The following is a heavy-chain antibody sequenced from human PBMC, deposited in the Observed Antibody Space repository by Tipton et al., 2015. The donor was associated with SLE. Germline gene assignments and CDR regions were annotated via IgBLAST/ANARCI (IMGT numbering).Heavy chain of an antibody. CDR3: ARGELYSGASLYYFEY. CDR1: DGAFSGYY. CDR2: IYYSGIT. D-gene: IGHD1-7*01. V-gene: IGHV4-34*11. Sequence: TLSLTCAVHDGAFSGYYWSWIRQPPGKGLEWIGYIYYSGITSYNPSPKSRVTISVDTSKNQFSLKLSSVTAADTAVYFCARGELYSGASLYYFEYWGQGTLVTVSS. J-gene: IGHJ4*02.